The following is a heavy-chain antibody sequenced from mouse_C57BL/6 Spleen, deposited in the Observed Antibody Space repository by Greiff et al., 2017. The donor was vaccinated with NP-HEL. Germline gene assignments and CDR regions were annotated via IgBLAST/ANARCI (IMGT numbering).Heavy chain of an antibody. CDR1: GYTFTSYW. D-gene: IGHD3-3*01. CDR3: ARGGRDY. J-gene: IGHJ2*01. CDR2: IYPGSGST. V-gene: IGHV1-55*01. Sequence: QVQLQQPGAELVKPGASVKMSCKASGYTFTSYWITWVKQRPGQGLEWIGDIYPGSGSTNYNEKFKSKATLTVATSSSTAYMQLSSLTSEDSAVYYCARGGRDYWGQGTTLTVSS.